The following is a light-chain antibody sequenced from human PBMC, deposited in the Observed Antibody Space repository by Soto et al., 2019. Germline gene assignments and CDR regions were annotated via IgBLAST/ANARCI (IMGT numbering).Light chain of an antibody. V-gene: IGKV3D-15*01. Sequence: IVMTQSPATLSLSPGEKATLSCRASQSISNNFAWYQHKSGQPPRLLIYAASRRATGIPARFSGSGSGTDFTLTISSLQSEDFAVYYCQQYNNWPWTFGQGTKVDIK. CDR2: AAS. J-gene: IGKJ1*01. CDR3: QQYNNWPWT. CDR1: QSISNN.